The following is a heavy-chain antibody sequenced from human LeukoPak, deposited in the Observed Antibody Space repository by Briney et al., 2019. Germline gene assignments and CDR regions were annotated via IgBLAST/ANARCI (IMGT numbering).Heavy chain of an antibody. V-gene: IGHV1-24*01. CDR2: FDPEDGET. J-gene: IGHJ4*02. D-gene: IGHD3-3*01. CDR1: GYTLTELS. CDR3: ATRRFLEWLLYY. Sequence: ASVKVSCKVSGYTLTELSMHWVRQAPGKGLEGMGGFDPEDGETIYAQKFQGRVTMTEDTSTDTAYMELSSLRSEDTAVYYCATRRFLEWLLYYWGQGTLVTVSS.